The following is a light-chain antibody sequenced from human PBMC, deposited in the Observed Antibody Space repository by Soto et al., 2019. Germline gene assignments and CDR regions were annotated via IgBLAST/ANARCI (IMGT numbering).Light chain of an antibody. J-gene: IGLJ2*01. CDR3: QSYDSSLSGWI. V-gene: IGLV1-40*01. CDR1: SSNIGAGYE. Sequence: QSVLTQPPSVSGAPGQRVTISRTGSSSNIGAGYEVHWYQQIPGTAPKLLIYGNTNRPSGVPDRFSASKSGTSASLAITGLQAEDEADYYCQSYDSSLSGWIFGGGTKLTVL. CDR2: GNT.